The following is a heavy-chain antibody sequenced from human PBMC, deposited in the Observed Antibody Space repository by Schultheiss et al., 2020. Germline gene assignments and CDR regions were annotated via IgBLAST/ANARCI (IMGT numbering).Heavy chain of an antibody. D-gene: IGHD3-22*01. CDR1: GGSISSYY. CDR2: IYYSGST. V-gene: IGHV4-59*01. J-gene: IGHJ6*02. CDR3: ARSLPVGYYYDSSTHYGMDV. Sequence: SETLSLTCTVSGGSISSYYWSWIRQPPGKGLEWIGYIYYSGSTNYNPSLKSRVTISVDTSKNQFSLKLSSVTAADTAVYYCARSLPVGYYYDSSTHYGMDVWGQGTTVTVSS.